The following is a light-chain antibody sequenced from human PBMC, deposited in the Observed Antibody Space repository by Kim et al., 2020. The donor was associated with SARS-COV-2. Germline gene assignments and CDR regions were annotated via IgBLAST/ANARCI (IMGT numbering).Light chain of an antibody. CDR1: QTVTSS. CDR2: AAS. V-gene: IGKV1-39*01. Sequence: DIQMTQSPSSLSAPVGDRVTITCRASQTVTSSVTWYQQKLGEAPNLLIYAASSLQSGVPSRFSGGGSGSHFTLTVSSLQPEDAATYYCQQTYSPPYTFGQGTKLEI. CDR3: QQTYSPPYT. J-gene: IGKJ2*01.